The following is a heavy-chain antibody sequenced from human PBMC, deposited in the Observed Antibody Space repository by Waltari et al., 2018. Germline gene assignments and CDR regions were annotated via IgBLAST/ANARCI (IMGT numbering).Heavy chain of an antibody. CDR3: ASTRIYCSSTRCYTRDGSDI. CDR2: ISGSSSTM. D-gene: IGHD2-2*02. CDR1: GFTFSGS. J-gene: IGHJ3*02. Sequence: EGQLVESGGGLVQPGGSLRLSCAASGFTFSGSMKWVRQAPGKGLEWISYISGSSSTMHYADSVKGRFTISRDNAKNSLFLQMDSLRVEDMAVYYCASTRIYCSSTRCYTRDGSDIWGQGTMVTVSS. V-gene: IGHV3-48*04.